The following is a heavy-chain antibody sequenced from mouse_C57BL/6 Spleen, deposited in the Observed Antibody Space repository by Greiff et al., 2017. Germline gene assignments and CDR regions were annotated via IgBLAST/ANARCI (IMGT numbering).Heavy chain of an antibody. CDR2: IYPGLGST. CDR1: GYTFTSYW. Sequence: QVQLQQPGAELVKPGASVKMSCKASGYTFTSYWITWVKQRPGQGLEWIGDIYPGLGSTNYNEKFKSKATLTVDTSSRTAYLQLSSLTSEDSAVDYWAGWLLRGYAMDYWGQGTSVTVSS. J-gene: IGHJ4*01. CDR3: AGWLLRGYAMDY. D-gene: IGHD2-3*01. V-gene: IGHV1-55*01.